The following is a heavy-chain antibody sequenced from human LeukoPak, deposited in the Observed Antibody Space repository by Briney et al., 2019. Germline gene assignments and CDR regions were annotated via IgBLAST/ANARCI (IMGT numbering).Heavy chain of an antibody. D-gene: IGHD6-19*01. Sequence: GASVKVSCKASGYTSTGYYMHWVRQAPGQGLEWMGWINSNTGGTNYAQKFQGRVTMTRDTSISIAYMELSRLRSDDAAVYYCARGTGWYTPMDSWGQGTLVTVSS. CDR1: GYTSTGYY. V-gene: IGHV1-2*02. CDR3: ARGTGWYTPMDS. J-gene: IGHJ4*02. CDR2: INSNTGGT.